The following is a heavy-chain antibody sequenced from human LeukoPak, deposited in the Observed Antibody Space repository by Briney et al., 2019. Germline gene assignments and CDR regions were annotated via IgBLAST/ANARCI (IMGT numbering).Heavy chain of an antibody. D-gene: IGHD1-26*01. CDR1: GYSFTSYW. CDR2: IYPGDSDT. J-gene: IGHJ6*02. Sequence: GESLQISCKGSGYSFTSYWIGWVRQMPGKGLEWMGIIYPGDSDTRYSPSFQGQVTISADKSISTAYLQWSSLKASDTATYYCARSKGSGSYFYSYYYGMDVWGQGTTVTVSS. V-gene: IGHV5-51*01. CDR3: ARSKGSGSYFYSYYYGMDV.